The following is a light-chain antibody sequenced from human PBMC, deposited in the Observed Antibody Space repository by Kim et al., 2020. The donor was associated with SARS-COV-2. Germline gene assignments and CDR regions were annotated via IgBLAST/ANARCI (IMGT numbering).Light chain of an antibody. V-gene: IGKV3-15*01. CDR2: GAS. J-gene: IGKJ1*01. CDR1: QSVSSN. CDR3: QQYNKWPPWP. Sequence: EIVMTQSPATLSVSPGERATLSCRASQSVSSNLAWYQQKPGQAPRLLIHGASTRAIGIPARFSGSGSGTEFTLIISSLQSEDFALYYCQQYNKWPPWPFGQGTRWIS.